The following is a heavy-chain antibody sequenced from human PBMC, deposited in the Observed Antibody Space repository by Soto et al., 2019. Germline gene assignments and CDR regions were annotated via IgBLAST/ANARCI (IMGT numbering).Heavy chain of an antibody. CDR2: INHSGST. CDR1: GGSFSGYY. V-gene: IGHV4-34*01. J-gene: IGHJ4*02. Sequence: SETLSLTCAVYGGSFSGYYWSWIRQPPGKGLEWIGEINHSGSTNYNPSLKSRVTISVDTSKNQLSLKLSSVTAADTAVYYCARVTTGYSSGFDYWGQGTLVTVSS. CDR3: ARVTTGYSSGFDY. D-gene: IGHD6-19*01.